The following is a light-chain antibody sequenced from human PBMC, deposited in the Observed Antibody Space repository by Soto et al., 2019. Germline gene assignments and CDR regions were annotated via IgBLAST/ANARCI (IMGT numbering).Light chain of an antibody. V-gene: IGKV3-20*01. Sequence: EIVLTPSPVTLSLSPGQRATLSCRASESISIDYLAWYQQRLGQAPRLLIYGASSGATGIPDRFSGSGSGTDFTLTISRLEPEDFAIYYCQQYGGVPYTFGQGTKLEIK. J-gene: IGKJ2*01. CDR3: QQYGGVPYT. CDR2: GAS. CDR1: ESISIDY.